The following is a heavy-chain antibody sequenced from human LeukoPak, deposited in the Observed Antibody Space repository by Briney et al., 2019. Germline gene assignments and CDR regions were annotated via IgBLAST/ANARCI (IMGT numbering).Heavy chain of an antibody. Sequence: GESLKISCKGSGYSFSSYWIAWVRQMPGKGLEWMGIIFPGDSDPRYSPSFQGQVTISADKSISTAYLQWSSLKASDTAMYYCAREFGSGSYYNLGYRGQGTLVTVSS. J-gene: IGHJ4*02. CDR2: IFPGDSDP. V-gene: IGHV5-51*01. D-gene: IGHD3-10*01. CDR1: GYSFSSYW. CDR3: AREFGSGSYYNLGY.